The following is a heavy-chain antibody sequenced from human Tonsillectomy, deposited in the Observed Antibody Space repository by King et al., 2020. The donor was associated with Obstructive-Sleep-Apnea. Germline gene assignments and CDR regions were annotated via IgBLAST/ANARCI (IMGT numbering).Heavy chain of an antibody. V-gene: IGHV1-24*01. CDR1: GYTLTELS. CDR3: ATGACSSTSCYPGYGMDV. Sequence: QLVQSGAEVKKHGASVKVSCKVSGYTLTELSMHWVRKAPGKGLGWMGGFDPEDGGTSYAQKFQGRVTMTEETSTDTAYMELSSLRSEDTAVYYCATGACSSTSCYPGYGMDVWGQGTTVTVSS. D-gene: IGHD2-2*01. CDR2: FDPEDGGT. J-gene: IGHJ6*02.